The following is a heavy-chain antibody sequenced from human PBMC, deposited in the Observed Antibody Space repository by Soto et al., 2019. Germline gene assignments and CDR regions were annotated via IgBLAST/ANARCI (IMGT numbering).Heavy chain of an antibody. J-gene: IGHJ5*02. CDR1: GYTFTSYG. V-gene: IGHV1-18*01. CDR3: ARKVGCSSTSCYSDKWFDP. Sequence: ASVKVSCKASGYTFTSYGISWVRQAPGQGLEWMGWISAYNGNTNYAQKLQGRVTMTTDTSTSTAYMELRSLRSDDTAVYYCARKVGCSSTSCYSDKWFDPWGQGTLVTVSS. CDR2: ISAYNGNT. D-gene: IGHD2-2*01.